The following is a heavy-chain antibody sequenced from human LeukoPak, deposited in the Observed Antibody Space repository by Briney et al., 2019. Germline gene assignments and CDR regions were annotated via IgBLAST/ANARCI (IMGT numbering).Heavy chain of an antibody. J-gene: IGHJ4*02. CDR2: IDHSGTT. CDR3: ARVPLRFLEPFDN. D-gene: IGHD3-3*01. CDR1: GGSFKDNY. Sequence: SETLSLTCAVYGGSFKDNYWSWIRQPPGKGPEWIGEIDHSGTTNYNPSLKSRVTMSLDTSKNPLSLKLNSVTAADTAVYYCARVPLRFLEPFDNWGQGTLVTVSS. V-gene: IGHV4-34*01.